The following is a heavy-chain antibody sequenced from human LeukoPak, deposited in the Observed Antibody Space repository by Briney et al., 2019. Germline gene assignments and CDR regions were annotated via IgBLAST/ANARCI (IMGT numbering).Heavy chain of an antibody. CDR2: ISSSSSTI. D-gene: IGHD5-18*01. V-gene: IGHV3-48*02. J-gene: IGHJ4*02. CDR1: GFTFSSYS. CDR3: ARDGQLWSPRGSDYFDY. Sequence: PGGSLRLSCAASGFTFSSYSRNWVRQAPGKGLEWVSYISSSSSTIYYADSVKGRFTISRDNAKNSLYLQMNSLRDEDTAVYYCARDGQLWSPRGSDYFDYWGQGTLVTVSS.